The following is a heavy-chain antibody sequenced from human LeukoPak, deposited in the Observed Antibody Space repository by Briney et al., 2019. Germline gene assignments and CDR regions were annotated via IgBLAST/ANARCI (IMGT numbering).Heavy chain of an antibody. J-gene: IGHJ3*02. Sequence: PGGSLRLSCAPSGFTFSSHGMHWVRQAPGKGLVWVLRISSDESSTSYADSVKGRFTISRDNAKNTMYLQMNSLRGEDTAVYYCAKSGGFGFDIWGQGTMVTVSS. CDR2: ISSDESST. V-gene: IGHV3-74*01. CDR3: AKSGGFGFDI. CDR1: GFTFSSHG. D-gene: IGHD2-15*01.